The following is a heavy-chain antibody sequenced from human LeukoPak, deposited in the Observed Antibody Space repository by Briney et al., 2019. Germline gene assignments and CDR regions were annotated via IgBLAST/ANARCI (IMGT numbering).Heavy chain of an antibody. J-gene: IGHJ6*02. D-gene: IGHD6-13*01. CDR2: INAGNGNT. CDR3: ASVGSSSWRYYYYGMDV. CDR1: GYTFTSYA. V-gene: IGHV1-3*01. Sequence: ASVKVSCKASGYTFTSYAMHWARQAPGQRLEWMGWINAGNGNTKYSQKFQGRVTITRDTSASTAYMELSSLRSEDTAVYYCASVGSSSWRYYYYGMDVWGQGTTVTVSS.